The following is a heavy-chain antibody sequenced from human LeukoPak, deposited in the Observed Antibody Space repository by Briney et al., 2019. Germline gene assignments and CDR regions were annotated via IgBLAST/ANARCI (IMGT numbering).Heavy chain of an antibody. CDR3: AASKELERQEYFQH. CDR1: GFTFTSSA. Sequence: GASVKVSCKASGFTFTSSAVQWVRQARGQRLEWIGWIVVGSGNTNYAQKFQERVTITRDMSTSTAYMELSSLRSEDTAVYYCAASKELERQEYFQHWGRAPWSPSPQ. V-gene: IGHV1-58*01. CDR2: IVVGSGNT. D-gene: IGHD1-1*01. J-gene: IGHJ1*01.